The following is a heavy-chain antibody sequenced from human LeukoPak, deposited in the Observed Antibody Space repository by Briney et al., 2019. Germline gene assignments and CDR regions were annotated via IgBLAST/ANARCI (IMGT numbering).Heavy chain of an antibody. CDR1: GGSISSSSYY. D-gene: IGHD6-19*01. J-gene: IGHJ6*03. CDR2: IYYSGST. Sequence: PSETLSLTCTVSGGSISSSSYYWGWIRQPPGKGLEWIGYIYYSGSTNYNPSLKSRVTISVETSKNEFSLKLRSVTAADTAVYYCARVTWLVRGYYYYYYMDVWGKGTTVTVSS. CDR3: ARVTWLVRGYYYYYYMDV. V-gene: IGHV4-61*05.